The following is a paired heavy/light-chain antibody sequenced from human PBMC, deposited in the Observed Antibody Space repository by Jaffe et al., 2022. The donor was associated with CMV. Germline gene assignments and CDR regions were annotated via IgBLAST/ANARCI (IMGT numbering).Light chain of an antibody. V-gene: IGLV3-9*01. CDR2: RDS. Sequence: SYELTQPLSVSVALGQTASLTCGGNNIKSKNVHWYQQKPGRAPVLVIYRDSNRPSGIPERFSGSNSGNTATLTISRAQVGDEADYYCQVWDSTTVVFGGGTKLTVL. CDR1: NIKSKN. J-gene: IGLJ2*01. CDR3: QVWDSTTVV.
Heavy chain of an antibody. J-gene: IGHJ6*02. CDR1: GFTFSSFG. Sequence: EVQLVESGGGLVQPGGSLRLSCAASGFTFSSFGMNWVRQAPGKGLEWVSYISSSSSTIYYADSVKGRFTISRDNAKKSLYLQMNRLRDEDTAVYYCAGKYCTHGICDYYGMDVWGQGTTVTVSS. D-gene: IGHD2-8*01. CDR3: AGKYCTHGICDYYGMDV. V-gene: IGHV3-48*02. CDR2: ISSSSSTI.